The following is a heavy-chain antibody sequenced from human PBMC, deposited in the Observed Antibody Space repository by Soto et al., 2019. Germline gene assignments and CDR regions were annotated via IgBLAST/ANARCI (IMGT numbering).Heavy chain of an antibody. CDR2: IYYSGST. CDR1: GGSISSGSYY. V-gene: IGHV4-61*01. CDR3: ARIAVAVRSPRGGYFDY. J-gene: IGHJ4*02. Sequence: SETLSLTCTVSGGSISSGSYYWSWIRQPPGKGLEWIGYIYYSGSTNYNPSLKSRVTISVDTSKNQFSLKLSSVTAADTAVYYCARIAVAVRSPRGGYFDYWGQGTLVTVSS. D-gene: IGHD6-19*01.